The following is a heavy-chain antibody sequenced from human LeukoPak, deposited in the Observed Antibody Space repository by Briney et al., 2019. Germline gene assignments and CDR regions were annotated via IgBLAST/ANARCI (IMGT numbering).Heavy chain of an antibody. CDR2: ISAYNGNT. Sequence: ASVKVPCKASGYTFTSYGISWVRQAPGQGLEWMGWISAYNGNTNYAQKLQGRVTMTTDTSTSTAYMELRSLRSDDTAVYYCARLHYYDSSGYYAYWGQGTLVTVSS. D-gene: IGHD3-22*01. CDR3: ARLHYYDSSGYYAY. CDR1: GYTFTSYG. V-gene: IGHV1-18*01. J-gene: IGHJ4*02.